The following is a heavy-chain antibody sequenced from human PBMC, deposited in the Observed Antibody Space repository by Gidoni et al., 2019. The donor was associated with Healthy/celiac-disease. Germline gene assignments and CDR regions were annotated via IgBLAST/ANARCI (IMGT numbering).Heavy chain of an antibody. CDR3: ATGAPVTIFGVVIPTQNWYFDL. D-gene: IGHD3-3*01. Sequence: QVQLVQSGAAVKKPGASVKVSCKVSGYTLTELSMHWVRQAPGKGLEWMGGFDPEDGETIYAQKFQGRVTMTEDTSTDTAYMELSSLRSEDTAVYYCATGAPVTIFGVVIPTQNWYFDLWGRGTLVTVSS. CDR1: GYTLTELS. J-gene: IGHJ2*01. V-gene: IGHV1-24*01. CDR2: FDPEDGET.